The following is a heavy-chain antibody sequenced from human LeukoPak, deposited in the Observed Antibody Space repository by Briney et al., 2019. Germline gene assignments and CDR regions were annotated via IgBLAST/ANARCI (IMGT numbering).Heavy chain of an antibody. CDR3: ARGYCSSTSCYTEPDY. Sequence: GGSLRLSCATSGITFSSYWMSWVRQAPGKGLEWVANIKQDGSEKYYVDSVKGRFTISRDNAKNSLYLQMNSLRAEDTAVYYCARGYCSSTSCYTEPDYWGQGTLVTVSS. V-gene: IGHV3-7*01. J-gene: IGHJ4*02. CDR1: GITFSSYW. CDR2: IKQDGSEK. D-gene: IGHD2-2*01.